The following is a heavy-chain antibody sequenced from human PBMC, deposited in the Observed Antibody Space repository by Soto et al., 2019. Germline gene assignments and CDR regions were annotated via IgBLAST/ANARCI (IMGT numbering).Heavy chain of an antibody. J-gene: IGHJ4*02. V-gene: IGHV4-30-4*01. D-gene: IGHD3-10*01. CDR1: GGSISSGDYY. CDR3: ARAPIGSYGPDY. CDR2: IYYSGST. Sequence: SETLSLTCTVSGGSISSGDYYWSWIRQPPGKGLEWIGYIYYSGSTYYNPSLKSRVTISVDTSKNQFSLKLSSVTAADTAVYYCARAPIGSYGPDYWGQGTLVTLSS.